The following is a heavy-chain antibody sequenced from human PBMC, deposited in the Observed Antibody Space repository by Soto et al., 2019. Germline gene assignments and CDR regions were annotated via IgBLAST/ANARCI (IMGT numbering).Heavy chain of an antibody. CDR3: ATNSYGYVSTYYFDY. J-gene: IGHJ4*02. V-gene: IGHV3-30*03. D-gene: IGHD5-18*01. Sequence: QVQLVESGGGVVQPGRSLRLSCAASGFTFNSYAMHWVRQAPGKGLEWVAVISYDASTKYYADSVKGRFTISRDNSMXTLYLQMNSLRAEDTAVYYCATNSYGYVSTYYFDYWGQGTLVTVSS. CDR2: ISYDASTK. CDR1: GFTFNSYA.